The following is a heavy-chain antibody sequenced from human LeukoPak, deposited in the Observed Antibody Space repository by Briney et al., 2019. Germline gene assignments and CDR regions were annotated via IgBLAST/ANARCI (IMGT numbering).Heavy chain of an antibody. CDR1: GFTFSSHG. J-gene: IGHJ5*02. CDR3: ANCGYSLNWFDP. V-gene: IGHV3-23*01. Sequence: PGGSLRLSCAASGFTFSSHGMNWVRQAPGKGLEWVSGSSSIGGRTYYADSVKGRFTVTRDNSRNTLHLQVNSLRVEDTAVYYCANCGYSLNWFDPWGQGTLVTVSS. D-gene: IGHD5-18*01. CDR2: SSSIGGRT.